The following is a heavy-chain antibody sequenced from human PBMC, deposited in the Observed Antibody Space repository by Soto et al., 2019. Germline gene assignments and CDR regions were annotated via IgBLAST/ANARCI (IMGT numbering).Heavy chain of an antibody. Sequence: GGSLRVSCAASGFTFSSYWMHWVRQAPGNGLVWVSRINSDGSSTSYADSVKGRFTISRDNAKNTLYLQMNSLRAEDTAVYYCASAGPDFWSGYLIDYWGQGTLVTVSS. CDR2: INSDGSST. CDR1: GFTFSSYW. V-gene: IGHV3-74*01. D-gene: IGHD3-3*01. CDR3: ASAGPDFWSGYLIDY. J-gene: IGHJ4*02.